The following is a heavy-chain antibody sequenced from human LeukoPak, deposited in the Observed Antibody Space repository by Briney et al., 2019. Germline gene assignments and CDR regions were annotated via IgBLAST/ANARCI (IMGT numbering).Heavy chain of an antibody. CDR2: IYYSGST. CDR3: ARVYSSSSAYNWFDP. V-gene: IGHV4-30-4*08. CDR1: GGSISSGDYY. J-gene: IGHJ5*02. D-gene: IGHD6-6*01. Sequence: PSETLSLTCTVSGGSISSGDYYWSWIRQPPGKGLEWIGYIYYSGSTYYNPSLKSRVTISVDTSKNQFSLKLSSVTAADTAVYYCARVYSSSSAYNWFDPWGQGTLVTVSS.